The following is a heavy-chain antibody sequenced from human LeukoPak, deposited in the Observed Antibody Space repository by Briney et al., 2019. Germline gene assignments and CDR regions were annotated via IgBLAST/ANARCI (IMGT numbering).Heavy chain of an antibody. J-gene: IGHJ3*02. V-gene: IGHV1-24*01. CDR2: FDPEDGET. D-gene: IGHD4-23*01. Sequence: ASVKVSCKVSGYTLTELSMHWVRQAPGKGLEWMGGFDPEDGETIYAQKFQGRVTMTEDTSTDTAYMELSSLRSEDTAVYYCATDLRLRWSQGAFDIWGQGTMVTVSS. CDR3: ATDLRLRWSQGAFDI. CDR1: GYTLTELS.